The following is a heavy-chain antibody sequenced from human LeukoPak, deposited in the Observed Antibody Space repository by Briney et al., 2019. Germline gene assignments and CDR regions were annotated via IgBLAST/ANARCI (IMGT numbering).Heavy chain of an antibody. CDR1: GGSISSGSYY. CDR2: IYTSGST. D-gene: IGHD2-15*01. CDR3: AREYCSGGSCYVEY. Sequence: SETLSLTCTVSGGSISSGSYYWSWIRQPAGKGLEWIGRIYTSGSTNYNPSLKSRVTISVDTSKNQFSLKLSSVTAADTAVYYCAREYCSGGSCYVEYWGQGTLVTVSS. V-gene: IGHV4-61*02. J-gene: IGHJ4*02.